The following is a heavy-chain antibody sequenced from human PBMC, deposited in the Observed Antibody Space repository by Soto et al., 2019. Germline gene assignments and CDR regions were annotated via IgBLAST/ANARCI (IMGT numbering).Heavy chain of an antibody. J-gene: IGHJ4*02. Sequence: QITLKESGPTLVKPTQTLTLTCTFSGFSLSTSGVGVGWIRQPPGKALEWLALIYWDDDKRYSPSLNCMLTITKNNSKDQVVLTMTKMDPVDTATYYCAHRHFSGSYYVGECFDYWGQGTLVTVSS. CDR2: IYWDDDK. CDR3: AHRHFSGSYYVGECFDY. V-gene: IGHV2-5*02. D-gene: IGHD1-26*01. CDR1: GFSLSTSGVG.